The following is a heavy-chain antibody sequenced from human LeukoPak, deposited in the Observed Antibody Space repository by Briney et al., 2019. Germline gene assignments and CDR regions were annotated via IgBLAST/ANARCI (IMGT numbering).Heavy chain of an antibody. CDR1: GFTFSNYA. D-gene: IGHD3-3*01. J-gene: IGHJ4*02. CDR2: ISGSGGST. CDR3: AKVDLLRFLEWLPPHFDY. V-gene: IGHV3-23*01. Sequence: PGGSLRLSCAASGFTFSNYAMNWVRQAPGKGLEWVSVISGSGGSTYYADSVKGRFTISRDNSKNTLYLQMNSLRAEDTAVYYCAKVDLLRFLEWLPPHFDYWGQGTLVTVSS.